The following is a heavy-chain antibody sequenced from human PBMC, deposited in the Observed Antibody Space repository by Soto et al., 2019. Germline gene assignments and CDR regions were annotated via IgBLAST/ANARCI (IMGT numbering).Heavy chain of an antibody. CDR3: TTTSTGAFDI. Sequence: EVQLVESGGGLVQPGGSPKLSCAASGFTFSGSAMHWVRQASGKGLEWVGRIRSKANSYATAYAASVKGRFTISRDDSKNTAYLQMNSLKTEDTAVYYCTTTSTGAFDIWGQGTMVTVSS. V-gene: IGHV3-73*01. J-gene: IGHJ3*02. CDR1: GFTFSGSA. CDR2: IRSKANSYAT.